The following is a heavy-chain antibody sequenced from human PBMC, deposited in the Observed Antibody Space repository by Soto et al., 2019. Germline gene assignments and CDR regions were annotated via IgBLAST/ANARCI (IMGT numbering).Heavy chain of an antibody. J-gene: IGHJ4*02. D-gene: IGHD6-19*01. V-gene: IGHV3-48*02. CDR3: AREPGLRSGGWYYYFDF. CDR1: GFTLSSYS. Sequence: EVQLVESGGGLVQPGGSLRLSCAASGFTLSSYSMHWVRQAPGKGLEWVSYISGSGGTIYYADSVKGRFTISRDNAKNSLYVQMNSLRDEDTAVYFCAREPGLRSGGWYYYFDFWGQGTLVTVSS. CDR2: ISGSGGTI.